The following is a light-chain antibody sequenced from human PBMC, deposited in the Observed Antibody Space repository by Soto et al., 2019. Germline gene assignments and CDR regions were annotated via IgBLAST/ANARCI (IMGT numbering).Light chain of an antibody. V-gene: IGKV1-5*03. CDR1: QSISSW. CDR3: QQYASGWT. Sequence: DIQMTQSPSNLSASVGDRVTIACRASQSISSWLAWYQQKSGKAPSLLIYKASHLESGVPSRFSGSGSGTDFTLTISSLQPDDSATYYCQQYASGWTFGPGTKVEI. CDR2: KAS. J-gene: IGKJ1*01.